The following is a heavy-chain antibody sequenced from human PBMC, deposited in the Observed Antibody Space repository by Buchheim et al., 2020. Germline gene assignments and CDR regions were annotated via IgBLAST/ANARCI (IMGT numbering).Heavy chain of an antibody. D-gene: IGHD1-26*01. Sequence: EVQLVQSGGGLVQPGGSLRLSCSAPGFTFSSFWMHWVRQAPGKGLVWVSRINSDGSSTSSADYVKGRFAISRDNAKNTVYLQMNSLRVEDTAVYYCARDWVGATSGVSDHWGQGTL. V-gene: IGHV3-74*01. CDR3: ARDWVGATSGVSDH. J-gene: IGHJ4*02. CDR2: INSDGSST. CDR1: GFTFSSFW.